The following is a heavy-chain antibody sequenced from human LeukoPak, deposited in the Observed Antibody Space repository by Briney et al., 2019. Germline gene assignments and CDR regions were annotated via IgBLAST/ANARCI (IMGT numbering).Heavy chain of an antibody. V-gene: IGHV3-23*01. CDR1: GFTFSSYA. D-gene: IGHD3-3*01. CDR2: ISGSGGST. Sequence: PGGSLRLSCAASGFTFSSYAMSWVRQAPGKGLEWVSAISGSGGSTYYADSVKGRFTISGDNSKNTPYLQMSSLRAEDTAVYYCAKIPRLTSYFDYWGQGTLVTVSS. J-gene: IGHJ4*02. CDR3: AKIPRLTSYFDY.